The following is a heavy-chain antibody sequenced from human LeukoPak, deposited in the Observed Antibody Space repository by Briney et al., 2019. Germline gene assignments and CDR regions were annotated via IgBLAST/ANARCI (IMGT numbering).Heavy chain of an antibody. D-gene: IGHD6-6*01. CDR1: GFTFSNYG. CDR3: AGPSSSGVGY. J-gene: IGHJ4*02. V-gene: IGHV3-30*02. CDR2: IRFDGTNK. Sequence: GGSLRLSCAASGFTFSNYGMHWVRQAPGKGLEWVAFIRFDGTNKYYADSVKGRLTISRDNSKNTLYLQTNSLRAEDTAVYYCAGPSSSGVGYWGQGTLVTVSS.